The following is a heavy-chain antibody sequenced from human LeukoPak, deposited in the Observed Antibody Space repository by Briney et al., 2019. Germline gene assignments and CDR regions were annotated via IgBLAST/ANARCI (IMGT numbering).Heavy chain of an antibody. J-gene: IGHJ4*02. CDR2: IYYSGST. V-gene: IGHV4-39*07. D-gene: IGHD6-6*01. CDR1: GGSISSSSYY. CDR3: ASGSYSSSSSFDY. Sequence: SETLSLTCTVSGGSISSSSYYWGWIRQPPGKGLEWIGSIYYSGSTYYNPSLKSRVTISVDTSKNQFSLKLSSVTAADTAVYYCASGSYSSSSSFDYWGQGTLVTVST.